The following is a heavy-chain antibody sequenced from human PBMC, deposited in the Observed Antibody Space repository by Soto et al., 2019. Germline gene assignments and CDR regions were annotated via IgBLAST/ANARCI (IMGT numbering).Heavy chain of an antibody. CDR2: VSFDGSNK. D-gene: IGHD2-2*01. CDR3: AKDGLPGYCSSTSCRNAFDI. V-gene: IGHV3-30-3*01. Sequence: LRLSCAASGFTFNYYPMHWVRQAPGKGLEWVAVVSFDGSNKNYADSVKGRFTISKDNSKNTLYLQMKSLRPEETAVYYCAKDGLPGYCSSTSCRNAFDIWGQGTMVTVSS. CDR1: GFTFNYYP. J-gene: IGHJ3*02.